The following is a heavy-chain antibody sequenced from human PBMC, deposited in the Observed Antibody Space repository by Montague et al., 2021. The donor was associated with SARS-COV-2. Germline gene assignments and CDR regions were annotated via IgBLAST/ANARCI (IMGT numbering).Heavy chain of an antibody. CDR3: AKGVEVDY. CDR1: GFTVSRYA. CDR2: LSGSFGSP. Sequence: SLRLSGAASGFTVSRYAMSWVRQAPGKGLEWVSALSGSFGSPYYSDSVKVLFTISRDNSKNTLYLQLNSLRAEDTAVYYCAKGVEVDYWGQGTLVTVSS. V-gene: IGHV3-23*01. J-gene: IGHJ4*02.